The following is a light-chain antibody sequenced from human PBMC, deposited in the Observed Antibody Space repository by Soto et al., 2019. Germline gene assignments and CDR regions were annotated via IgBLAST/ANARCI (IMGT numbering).Light chain of an antibody. CDR1: QSVSSD. CDR2: GAS. J-gene: IGKJ5*01. Sequence: EVVMTQSPATLSVSPGERATLSCRASQSVSSDLAWYQQQPGQAPRLLIYGASTRATGIPARFNGSGSGTEFTLTISSLQSEDFAVYYCQQYNNWPPLTFGQGTRLEIK. V-gene: IGKV3-15*01. CDR3: QQYNNWPPLT.